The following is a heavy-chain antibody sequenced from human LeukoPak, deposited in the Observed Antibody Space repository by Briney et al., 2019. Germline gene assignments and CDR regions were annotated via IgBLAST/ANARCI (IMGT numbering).Heavy chain of an antibody. J-gene: IGHJ4*02. Sequence: PGGSLRLSCAASGFTFSSYSMNWVRQAPGKGLEWVSYISSSSSTIYYADSVKGRFTISRDNAKNSLYLQMNSLRAEDTAVYYCAREALYYYDSSGYYPLDYWGQGTLVTVSS. D-gene: IGHD3-22*01. V-gene: IGHV3-48*04. CDR3: AREALYYYDSSGYYPLDY. CDR1: GFTFSSYS. CDR2: ISSSSSTI.